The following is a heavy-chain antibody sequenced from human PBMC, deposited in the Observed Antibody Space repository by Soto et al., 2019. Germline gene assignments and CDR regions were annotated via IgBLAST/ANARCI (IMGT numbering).Heavy chain of an antibody. CDR3: AQAHGYIDPFDY. J-gene: IGHJ4*02. Sequence: GGSLRLSCAASGFSFSDYSMNWVRQAPGKGLEWVSSITKSSGSGGSTYYADSVKGRFTISRDNSKNTLYLHMNSLRAEDTAVYYCAQAHGYIDPFDYWGQGTLVTVSS. CDR1: GFSFSDYS. V-gene: IGHV3-23*01. CDR2: ITKSSGSGGST. D-gene: IGHD6-13*01.